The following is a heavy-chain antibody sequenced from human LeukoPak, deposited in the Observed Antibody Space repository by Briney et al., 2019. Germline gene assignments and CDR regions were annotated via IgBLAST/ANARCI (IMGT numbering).Heavy chain of an antibody. V-gene: IGHV3-23*01. CDR3: AKDPGLYGSGTYSYFDY. CDR1: GFTFSSYA. D-gene: IGHD3-10*01. CDR2: ISDNGGRT. J-gene: IGHJ4*02. Sequence: PGGSLRLSCAASGFTFSSYAMNWVRQAPGKGLEWVSLISDNGGRTYYADPVKGRFTISRDNSKNMMYLQMNSLRAEDTAVYYCAKDPGLYGSGTYSYFDYWGQGSLVTVSS.